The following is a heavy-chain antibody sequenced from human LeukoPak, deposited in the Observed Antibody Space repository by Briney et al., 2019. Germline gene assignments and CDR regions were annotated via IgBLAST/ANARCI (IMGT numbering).Heavy chain of an antibody. D-gene: IGHD2-15*01. V-gene: IGHV4-59*08. CDR1: GGSISSYY. CDR2: IYYSGST. CDR3: ARRLGGSFDY. J-gene: IGHJ4*02. Sequence: SETLSLTCTVSGGSISSYYWSWIRQPPGKGLEWIGYIYYSGSTNYNPSLKSRVTISVDTSKNQFSLKLSSVTAADTAVYYCARRLGGSFDYWGQGTLVTVFS.